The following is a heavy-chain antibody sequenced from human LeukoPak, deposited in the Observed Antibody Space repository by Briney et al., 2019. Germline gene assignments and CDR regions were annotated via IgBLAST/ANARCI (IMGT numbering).Heavy chain of an antibody. D-gene: IGHD3-22*01. CDR3: ARTVYYYDSSGYTNFDY. CDR1: GGTFNSYS. J-gene: IGHJ4*02. CDR2: VIPIFGTA. Sequence: APVKVSCKASGGTFNSYSISWGRQAPGQGLEWMGGVIPIFGTANYAQKFQGRVTITADKSTSTAYMELSSLRSEDTAVYYCARTVYYYDSSGYTNFDYWGQGTLVTVSS. V-gene: IGHV1-69*06.